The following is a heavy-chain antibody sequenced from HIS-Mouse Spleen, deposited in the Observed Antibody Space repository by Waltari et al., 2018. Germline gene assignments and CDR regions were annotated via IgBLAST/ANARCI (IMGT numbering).Heavy chain of an antibody. CDR3: ARHPEIAAAVGAFDI. J-gene: IGHJ3*02. V-gene: IGHV1-69*04. CDR1: GGTFSSQA. Sequence: QVQLVQSGAEVKKPGSSVKVSCKASGGTFSSQAITLVRQATGQGLEWMGRIIPILGIANYAQKFQGRVTITADKSTSTAYMELSSLRSEDTAVYYCARHPEIAAAVGAFDIWGQWTMVTVSS. CDR2: IIPILGIA. D-gene: IGHD6-13*01.